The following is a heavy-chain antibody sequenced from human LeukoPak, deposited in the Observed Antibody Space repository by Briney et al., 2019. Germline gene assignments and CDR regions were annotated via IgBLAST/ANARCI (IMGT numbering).Heavy chain of an antibody. D-gene: IGHD3-10*02. V-gene: IGHV1-46*02. CDR2: INPSGGNT. CDR1: GYTFNSYY. J-gene: IGHJ1*01. Sequence: ASVKVSCKASGYTFNSYYIHWVRQAPGQGLEWMGIINPSGGNTRYPQKFQDRVTMTRDTSTSTVYMELSSLKSDDTAIYYCARGVFVELEKLMFQHWGQGTLVTVSS. CDR3: ARGVFVELEKLMFQH.